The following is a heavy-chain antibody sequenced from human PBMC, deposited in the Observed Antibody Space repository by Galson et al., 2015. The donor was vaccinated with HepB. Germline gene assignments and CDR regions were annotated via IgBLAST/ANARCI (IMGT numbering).Heavy chain of an antibody. CDR1: GGAISSYY. CDR3: ARDLYDSSGYSYSYDY. D-gene: IGHD3-22*01. Sequence: SETLSLTCTVSGGAISSYYWSWIRQPAGKGLEWIGRIYRSGTTNYNPSLKSRVTMSVDTTKNQFSLKLSSVTAADTAVYFCARDLYDSSGYSYSYDYWGQGTLVTVSS. CDR2: IYRSGTT. J-gene: IGHJ4*02. V-gene: IGHV4-4*07.